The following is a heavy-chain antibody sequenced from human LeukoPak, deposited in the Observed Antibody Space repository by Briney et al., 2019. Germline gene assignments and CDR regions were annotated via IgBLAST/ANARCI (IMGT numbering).Heavy chain of an antibody. CDR2: ISYTGTYI. J-gene: IGHJ4*02. D-gene: IGHD1-26*01. Sequence: KSGGSLRLSCAASGFTVSSNYMSWVRQAPGKGLEWVSSISYTGTYIYYADSVKGRFTISRDNAQNSLYLQMNSLRAEDTAIYYCVRDRGTYRPIDYWGQGTLVTVSS. CDR3: VRDRGTYRPIDY. V-gene: IGHV3-21*04. CDR1: GFTVSSNY.